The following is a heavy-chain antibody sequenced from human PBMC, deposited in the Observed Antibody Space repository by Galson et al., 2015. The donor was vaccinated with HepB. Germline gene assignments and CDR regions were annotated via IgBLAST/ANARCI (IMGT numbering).Heavy chain of an antibody. V-gene: IGHV1-2*04. Sequence: SVKVSCKASGYTFTGYYMHWVRQAPGQGLEWMGWINPNSGGTNYAQKFQGWVTMTRDTSISTAYMELSRLRSDDTAVYYCARGGPYYYDSSGYYYTYDAFDIWGQGTMVTVSS. CDR3: ARGGPYYYDSSGYYYTYDAFDI. CDR2: INPNSGGT. CDR1: GYTFTGYY. J-gene: IGHJ3*02. D-gene: IGHD3-22*01.